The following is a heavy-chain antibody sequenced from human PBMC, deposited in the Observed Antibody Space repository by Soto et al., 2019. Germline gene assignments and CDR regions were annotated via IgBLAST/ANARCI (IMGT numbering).Heavy chain of an antibody. CDR3: ARGLHVRFLEWSLPFFDS. CDR2: IYYSGST. Sequence: SETLSLTCTVSGGSISSYYWSWIRQPPGKGLEWIGYIYYSGSTNYNPSLKSRVTISVDTSKNQFSLKLSSVTAADTAVYYCARGLHVRFLEWSLPFFDSWGQGTLVTVSS. D-gene: IGHD3-3*01. J-gene: IGHJ4*02. V-gene: IGHV4-59*01. CDR1: GGSISSYY.